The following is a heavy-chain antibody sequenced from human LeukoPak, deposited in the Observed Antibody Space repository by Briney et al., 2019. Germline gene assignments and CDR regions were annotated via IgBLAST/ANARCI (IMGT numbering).Heavy chain of an antibody. J-gene: IGHJ5*02. CDR2: ISSSSSYI. CDR1: GFTFSSYS. D-gene: IGHD2-2*01. V-gene: IGHV3-21*01. Sequence: GGSLRLSCAASGFTFSSYSMNWVRQAPAKGLEWVSSISSSSSYIYYADSVKGRFTISRDNAKNSLYLQMNSLRAEDTAVYYCARDGPDCSSNSCYWAPPNWFDPWGKGTLVTVSS. CDR3: ARDGPDCSSNSCYWAPPNWFDP.